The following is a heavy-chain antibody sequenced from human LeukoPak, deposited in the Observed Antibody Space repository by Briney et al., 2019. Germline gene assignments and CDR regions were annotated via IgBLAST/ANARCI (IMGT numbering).Heavy chain of an antibody. D-gene: IGHD5-12*01. V-gene: IGHV4-59*08. CDR2: TNYSGST. J-gene: IGHJ5*02. CDR3: ARHHHGGYPWFDP. CDR1: GGSINSYY. Sequence: SETLSLTCTVSGGSINSYYWSWIRQPPGKGLEWIGYTNYSGSTKFNPSLKSRVTMSVDTSKNQFSLKLTSVTAADTAVYFCARHHHGGYPWFDPWGQGTLVTVSS.